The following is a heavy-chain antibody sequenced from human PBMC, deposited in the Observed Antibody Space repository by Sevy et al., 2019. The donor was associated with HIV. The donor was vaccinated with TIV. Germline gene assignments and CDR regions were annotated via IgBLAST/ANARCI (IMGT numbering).Heavy chain of an antibody. CDR2: INSDGSST. CDR3: AREVGYSGYGVSSDP. Sequence: GGSLRLSCAASGFTFSSYWMHWVRQAPGKGLVWVSRINSDGSSTSYADSVKGRLTISRDNAKNTLYLQMNSLRAEDTAVYYCAREVGYSGYGVSSDPWGQGTLVTVSS. D-gene: IGHD5-12*01. V-gene: IGHV3-74*01. CDR1: GFTFSSYW. J-gene: IGHJ5*02.